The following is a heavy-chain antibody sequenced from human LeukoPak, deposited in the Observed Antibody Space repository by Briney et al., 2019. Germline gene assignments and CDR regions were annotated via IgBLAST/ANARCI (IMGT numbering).Heavy chain of an antibody. Sequence: ASVKVSCKTSGYTFTDYYMHWVRQAPGQGLEWMGWINPNSGGTNYAQKFQGRVTMTRDTSISTAYMELSRLRSDDTAVYYCARDRDPYYYDSSGGYWGQGTLVTVSS. CDR2: INPNSGGT. CDR1: GYTFTDYY. D-gene: IGHD3-22*01. CDR3: ARDRDPYYYDSSGGY. V-gene: IGHV1-2*02. J-gene: IGHJ4*02.